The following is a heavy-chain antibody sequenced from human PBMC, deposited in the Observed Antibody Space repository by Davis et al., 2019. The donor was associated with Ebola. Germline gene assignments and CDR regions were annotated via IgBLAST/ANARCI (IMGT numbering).Heavy chain of an antibody. V-gene: IGHV3-7*01. CDR3: APSS. J-gene: IGHJ4*02. CDR1: GFIFGSFE. CDR2: ICPDGSKT. Sequence: GESLKISCGASGFIFGSFEMHWVRQAPGKGLEWVANICPDGSKTFYVDSVKGRFTIFRDNAKNSVFLLMNSLRAEDTSMYYCAPSSRGQGTLVTVSS.